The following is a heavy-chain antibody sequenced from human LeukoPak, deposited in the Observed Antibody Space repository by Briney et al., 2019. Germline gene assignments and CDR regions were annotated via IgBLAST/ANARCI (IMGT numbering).Heavy chain of an antibody. J-gene: IGHJ4*02. CDR1: GGSFSGNY. V-gene: IGHV4-34*09. CDR3: ARVGDYYDSSGYIARWSNLLPFYFDY. D-gene: IGHD3-22*01. CDR2: INHSGST. Sequence: PSETLSLTCAVYGGSFSGNYWSWLRQPPGKGLEWSGEINHSGSTYYNPSLKSRVTISVDTSKNQFSLKLSSVTAADTAVYYCARVGDYYDSSGYIARWSNLLPFYFDYWGQGTLVTVSS.